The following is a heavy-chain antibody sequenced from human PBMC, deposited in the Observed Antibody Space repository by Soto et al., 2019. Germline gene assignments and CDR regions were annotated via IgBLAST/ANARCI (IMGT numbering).Heavy chain of an antibody. J-gene: IGHJ5*02. D-gene: IGHD1-1*01. CDR3: VRDGTKTLRDWFDP. CDR1: VAYISVFY. Sequence: PSETLCVTCTVSVAYISVFYWSWMRKSAGKGLEWIGRIYATGTTDYNPSLKSRVMMSVDTSKKQFSLKLRSVTAADTAVYYCVRDGTKTLRDWFDPWGQGISFTVSS. V-gene: IGHV4-4*07. CDR2: IYATGTT.